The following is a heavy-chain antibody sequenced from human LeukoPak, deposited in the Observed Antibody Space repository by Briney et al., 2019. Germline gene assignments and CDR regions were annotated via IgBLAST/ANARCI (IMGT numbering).Heavy chain of an antibody. CDR1: GFTFDDFA. Sequence: PGRSLRLSCAASGFTFDDFAMHWVRQAPGKGLEWVSGINWNSGTIAYAVSVKGRFTISRDNAKNSHYQQKNSLRADDTALYYYVKEGERGQNYYGSGRYYYYRDLWGKGTMVSVSS. CDR3: VKEGERGQNYYGSGRYYYYRDL. V-gene: IGHV3-9*01. CDR2: INWNSGTI. D-gene: IGHD3-10*01. J-gene: IGHJ6*03.